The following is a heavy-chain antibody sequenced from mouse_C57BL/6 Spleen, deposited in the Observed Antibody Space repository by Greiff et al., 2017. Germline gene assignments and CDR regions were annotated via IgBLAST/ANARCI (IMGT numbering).Heavy chain of an antibody. D-gene: IGHD1-1*01. CDR2: INPSSGYT. J-gene: IGHJ1*03. CDR1: GYTFTSYW. CDR3: ARSSYGSSYDWYFDV. Sequence: QVQLQQSGAELAKPGASVKLSCKASGYTFTSYWMHWVKQRPGQGLEWIGYINPSSGYTKYNQKFKDKSTLTADKSSSTAYMQLSSLTYEDSAVYYCARSSYGSSYDWYFDVWGTGTTVTVSS. V-gene: IGHV1-7*01.